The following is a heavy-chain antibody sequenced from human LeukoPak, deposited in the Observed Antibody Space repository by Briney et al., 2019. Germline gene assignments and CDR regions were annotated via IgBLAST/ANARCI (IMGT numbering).Heavy chain of an antibody. Sequence: GGSLRLSCAASGFTFSSYGMHWVRQAPGKGLEWVAVISYDGSNKYYADSVKGRFTISRDNSKNTLYLQMNSLRAEDTAVYYCARESDGYLVVVPAGGNWFDPWGQGTLVTVSS. J-gene: IGHJ5*02. V-gene: IGHV3-30*03. CDR1: GFTFSSYG. CDR3: ARESDGYLVVVPAGGNWFDP. CDR2: ISYDGSNK. D-gene: IGHD2-2*01.